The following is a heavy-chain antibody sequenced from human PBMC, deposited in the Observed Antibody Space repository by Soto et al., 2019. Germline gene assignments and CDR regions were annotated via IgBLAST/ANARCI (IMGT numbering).Heavy chain of an antibody. V-gene: IGHV3-33*01. J-gene: IGHJ4*02. CDR2: LWYDGDDK. CDR3: VRGPYYGLYYFDS. Sequence: QVLLVESGGGVVQPGTSLRLSCAASGFTMGSYGMHWVRQAPGKGLEWVAGLWYDGDDKYYGDSVKGRLTISRDNSRNTLYLQMNSLRAEDTAVYYCVRGPYYGLYYFDSWGQGTLVTVSS. D-gene: IGHD3-10*01. CDR1: GFTMGSYG.